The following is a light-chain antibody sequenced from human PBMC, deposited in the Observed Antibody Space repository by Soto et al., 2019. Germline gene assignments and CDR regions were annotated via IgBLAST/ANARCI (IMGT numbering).Light chain of an antibody. Sequence: QCVLTQSSSASASLGSSVKLTCTLSSGHSSYIIAWHQQQPGKAPRYLMKLEGSGSYNKGSGVPDRFSGSSSGADRYLTISNLQSEDEADYYCETWDSNTHAVFGGGTQLTVL. CDR3: ETWDSNTHAV. CDR2: LEGSGSY. J-gene: IGLJ7*01. V-gene: IGLV4-60*03. CDR1: SGHSSYI.